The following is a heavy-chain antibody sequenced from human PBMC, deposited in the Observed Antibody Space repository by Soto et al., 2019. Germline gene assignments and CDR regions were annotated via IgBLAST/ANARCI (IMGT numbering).Heavy chain of an antibody. Sequence: GGSLRLSCAASGFTFSGYGMHWVRQAPGKGLEWVAVIWYDGSNKYYADSVKGRFTISRDNSKNTLYLQMNSLRAEDTAVYYCARDGIAYYYDSSGYHDAFDIWGQGTMVTVSS. J-gene: IGHJ3*02. CDR1: GFTFSGYG. D-gene: IGHD3-22*01. V-gene: IGHV3-33*01. CDR2: IWYDGSNK. CDR3: ARDGIAYYYDSSGYHDAFDI.